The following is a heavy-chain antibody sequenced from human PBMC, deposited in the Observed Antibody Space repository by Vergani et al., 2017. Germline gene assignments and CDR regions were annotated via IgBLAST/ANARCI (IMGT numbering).Heavy chain of an antibody. D-gene: IGHD2-15*01. J-gene: IGHJ6*02. V-gene: IGHV3-30*03. Sequence: QVQLVESGGGVVQPGRSLRLSCAASGFTFSSYGMHWVRQAPGKGLGWVAVISYDGSNKYYADSVKGRFTISRDNSKNTLYLQMNSLRAEDTAVYYCRGADIVVVVAATPNYYYGMDVWGQGP. CDR1: GFTFSSYG. CDR2: ISYDGSNK. CDR3: RGADIVVVVAATPNYYYGMDV.